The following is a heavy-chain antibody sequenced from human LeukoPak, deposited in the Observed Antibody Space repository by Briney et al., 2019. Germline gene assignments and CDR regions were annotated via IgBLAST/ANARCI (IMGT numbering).Heavy chain of an antibody. Sequence: PGESLKISCKGSGYSFTSYWTGWVRQMPGKGLEWMGIIYPGDSDTRYSPSFQGQVTISADKSISTAYLQWSSLKASDTAMYYCARYIYYYGSGSYTPNWFDPWGQGTLVTVSS. CDR2: IYPGDSDT. CDR3: ARYIYYYGSGSYTPNWFDP. D-gene: IGHD3-10*01. CDR1: GYSFTSYW. J-gene: IGHJ5*02. V-gene: IGHV5-51*01.